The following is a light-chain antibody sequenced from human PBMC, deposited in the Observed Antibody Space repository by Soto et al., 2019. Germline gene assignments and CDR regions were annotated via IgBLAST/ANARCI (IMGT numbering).Light chain of an antibody. J-gene: IGLJ1*01. CDR2: EVS. CDR3: NSYTSSTSRPYV. V-gene: IGLV2-14*01. CDR1: SSDVGGYSY. Sequence: QSVLTQPASVSGSPGQSITISCTGTSSDVGGYSYVSWYQQHPGKTPKLMIYEVSNRPSGVSHRFSGSKSGNTASLTISALQAEDEADYFCNSYTSSTSRPYVFGTGTKVTVL.